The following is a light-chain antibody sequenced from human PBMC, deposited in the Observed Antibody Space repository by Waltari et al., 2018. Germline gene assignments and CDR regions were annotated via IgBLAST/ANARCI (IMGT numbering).Light chain of an antibody. CDR3: ATWDDSLNGLV. J-gene: IGLJ2*01. Sequence: QSVLTQPPSESGTPGQRVTISCSGSISPAGTNAVSRYQPLPGAAPKLLIYINNPRPSGVPDRFSGSKSGTSASLAISGLQSQHEADYYCATWDDSLNGLVFGGGTKLTVL. V-gene: IGLV1-44*01. CDR1: ISPAGTNA. CDR2: INN.